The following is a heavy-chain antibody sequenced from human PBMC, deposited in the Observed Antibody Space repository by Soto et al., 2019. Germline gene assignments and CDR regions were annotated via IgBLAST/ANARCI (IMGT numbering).Heavy chain of an antibody. CDR2: IDPTSTEI. Sequence: EVQLVESGGGLVKPGESLRLSCTASGFNFGAFSLSWVRQAPGKGLEWVASIDPTSTEIHYADSVEGRFSVYRDSNKYSLYLQMISLRFEDTGVYYCARDYLTGDPREAFDSWGQGTLVTVSS. V-gene: IGHV3-21*01. J-gene: IGHJ4*02. D-gene: IGHD7-27*01. CDR1: GFNFGAFS. CDR3: ARDYLTGDPREAFDS.